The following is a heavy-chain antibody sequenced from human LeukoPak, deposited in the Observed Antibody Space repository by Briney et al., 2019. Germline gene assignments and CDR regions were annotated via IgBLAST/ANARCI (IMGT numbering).Heavy chain of an antibody. CDR2: INPNSGGT. J-gene: IGHJ4*02. D-gene: IGHD3-22*01. CDR3: ARVGYYESSGYYEY. CDR1: GYTLTDYY. V-gene: IGHV1-2*06. Sequence: ASVKVSCKASGYTLTDYYMHWVRQAPGQGLEWMGQINPNSGGTNYAQKFQGRVTMTRDTSISTVYMELSRLRSDDTAVYYCARVGYYESSGYYEYWGQGTLVTVSS.